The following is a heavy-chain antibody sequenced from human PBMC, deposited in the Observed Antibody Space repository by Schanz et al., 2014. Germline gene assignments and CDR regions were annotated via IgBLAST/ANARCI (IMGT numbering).Heavy chain of an antibody. D-gene: IGHD3-22*01. CDR1: GGSMSSFY. CDR2: ISTSGST. Sequence: QVQLQESGPGLVKPSETLSLTCTVSGGSMSSFYWNWIRQPAGKGLEWIGRISTSGSTNYNPSLRGGVSMSIGTSKTHFPLRLSSLTAADTAVYYCATWRGDDSGGHGQFDYWGQGALVTVSS. CDR3: ATWRGDDSGGHGQFDY. J-gene: IGHJ4*02. V-gene: IGHV4-4*07.